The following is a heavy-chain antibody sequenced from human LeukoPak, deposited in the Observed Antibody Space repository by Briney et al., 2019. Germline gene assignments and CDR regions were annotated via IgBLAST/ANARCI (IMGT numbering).Heavy chain of an antibody. D-gene: IGHD2-21*02. CDR3: ARVGGGDLHDAFDI. V-gene: IGHV1-18*04. Sequence: ASVKVSCKASGYTFTGYYMRWVRQAPGQGLEWMGWISAYNGNTNYAQKLQGRVTMTTDTSTSTAYMELRSLRSDDTAVYYCARVGGGDLHDAFDIWGQGTMVTVSS. CDR2: ISAYNGNT. CDR1: GYTFTGYY. J-gene: IGHJ3*02.